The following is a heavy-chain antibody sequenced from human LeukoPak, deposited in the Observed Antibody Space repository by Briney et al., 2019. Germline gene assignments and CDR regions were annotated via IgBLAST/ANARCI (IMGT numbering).Heavy chain of an antibody. Sequence: GASVKVSCKASGYTFTGYYMHWVRQAPGQGLEWMGWINPNSGGTNYAQKFQGRVTMTRDTSISTAYMELSRLRSDDTAVYYCARDGYSPKSRPKTYYFDYWGQGTLVTVSS. J-gene: IGHJ4*02. V-gene: IGHV1-2*02. CDR2: INPNSGGT. D-gene: IGHD2-21*01. CDR1: GYTFTGYY. CDR3: ARDGYSPKSRPKTYYFDY.